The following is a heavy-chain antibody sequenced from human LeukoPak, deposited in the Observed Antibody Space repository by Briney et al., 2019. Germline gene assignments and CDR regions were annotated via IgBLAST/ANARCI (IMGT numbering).Heavy chain of an antibody. V-gene: IGHV3-21*01. CDR1: GFTVSHYT. Sequence: MPGGSLRLSCTGSGFTVSHYTMNWVRQAPGKGLDWVSSISSSSTYIYYAEPVKGRFTISRDNAKNSLYLQMNSLRAEDTAVYYCARGSPGRTVVAAARGYFDYWGPGTLVTVSS. D-gene: IGHD2-15*01. CDR2: ISSSSTYI. CDR3: ARGSPGRTVVAAARGYFDY. J-gene: IGHJ4*02.